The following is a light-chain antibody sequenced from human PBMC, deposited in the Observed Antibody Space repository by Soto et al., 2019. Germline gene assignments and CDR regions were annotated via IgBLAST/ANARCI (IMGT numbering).Light chain of an antibody. CDR2: AAS. V-gene: IGKV1-27*01. Sequence: DIQMTQSPSSLSASVGDRVTITCRASQGISNYLAWYQQKPGKVPKLLIYAASTLQSGVPSRFSGSGSGTDFTLTIISLQPEDAATYYCQKYNSLPPWTFGQGTKVEIK. CDR1: QGISNY. CDR3: QKYNSLPPWT. J-gene: IGKJ1*01.